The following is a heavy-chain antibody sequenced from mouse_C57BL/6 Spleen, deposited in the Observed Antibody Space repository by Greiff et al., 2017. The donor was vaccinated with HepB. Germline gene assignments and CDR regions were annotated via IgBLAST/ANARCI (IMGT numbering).Heavy chain of an antibody. CDR3: ARDRVYYGDAMDY. D-gene: IGHD2-13*01. Sequence: ESGPGLVKPSQSLSLTCSVTGYSITSGYYWNWIRQFPGNKLEWMGYISYDGSNNYNPSLKNRISITRDTSKNQFFLKLNSVTTEDTATYYCARDRVYYGDAMDYWGQGTSVTVSS. CDR1: GYSITSGYY. CDR2: ISYDGSN. J-gene: IGHJ4*01. V-gene: IGHV3-6*01.